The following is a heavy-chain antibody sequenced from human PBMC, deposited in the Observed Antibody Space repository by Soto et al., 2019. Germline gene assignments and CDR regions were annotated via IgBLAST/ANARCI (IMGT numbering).Heavy chain of an antibody. CDR3: AGRCDGTNCLAHFDY. J-gene: IGHJ4*02. Sequence: GASVKVSCKASGGTFNNYVINWVRQAPGQGLEWMAGIIPIFGTPNYAQKFQGRVTITADKSTSTAYMELNSLRPEDTAVYYCAGRCDGTNCLAHFDYWGQGTLVTVSS. CDR1: GGTFNNYV. V-gene: IGHV1-69*06. D-gene: IGHD2-2*01. CDR2: IIPIFGTP.